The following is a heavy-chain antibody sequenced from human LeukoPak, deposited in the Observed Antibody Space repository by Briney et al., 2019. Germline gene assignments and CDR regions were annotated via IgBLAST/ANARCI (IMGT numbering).Heavy chain of an antibody. D-gene: IGHD3/OR15-3a*01. CDR1: GGSFSGYY. Sequence: SETLSLTCAVYGGSFSGYYWSWIRQPPGKGLEWIGEINHSGSTNYNPSLKSRVTISVDTSKNQFSLKLSSVTAADTAVYYCAKGRDWVPRYDFNWGQGTLVTVSS. CDR3: AKGRDWVPRYDFN. J-gene: IGHJ4*02. CDR2: INHSGST. V-gene: IGHV4-34*01.